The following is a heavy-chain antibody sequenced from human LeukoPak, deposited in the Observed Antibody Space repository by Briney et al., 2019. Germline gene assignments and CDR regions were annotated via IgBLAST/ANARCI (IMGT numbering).Heavy chain of an antibody. CDR3: ARWEGNGYYFDY. CDR2: IKQDGSEE. J-gene: IGHJ4*02. CDR1: GFTFSSFW. D-gene: IGHD3-22*01. V-gene: IGHV3-7*01. Sequence: GGTLRLSCAASGFTFSSFWMSWVRQAPGKGLEWVANIKQDGSEEYYVDSVKGRFTISRDNAKNSLYLQMNSLRAEDTAVYYCARWEGNGYYFDYRGQGTLVTVSS.